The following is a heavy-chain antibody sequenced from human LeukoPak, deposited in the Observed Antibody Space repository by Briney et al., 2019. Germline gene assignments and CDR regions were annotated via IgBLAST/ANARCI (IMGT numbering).Heavy chain of an antibody. CDR3: AKDDDYVWGSYRSYFDY. D-gene: IGHD3-16*02. J-gene: IGHJ4*02. CDR2: ISGSGGST. CDR1: GFTFSSYA. V-gene: IGHV3-23*01. Sequence: GGSLRLSCAASGFTFSSYAMSWVRQAPGKGLKWVSAISGSGGSTYYADSVKGRFTISRDNSKNTLYLQMNSLRAEDTAVYYCAKDDDYVWGSYRSYFDYWGQGTLVTVSS.